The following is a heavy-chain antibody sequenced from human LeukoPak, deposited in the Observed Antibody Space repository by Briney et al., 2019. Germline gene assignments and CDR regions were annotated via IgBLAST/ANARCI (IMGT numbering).Heavy chain of an antibody. Sequence: SETLSLTCTVSGYSISSGYYWGWIRQPPGKGLERIGSIYHSGSTYYNPSLKSRVTISVDTSKNQFSLKLSSVTAADTAVYYCARSPGAANWFDPWGQGTLVTVSS. CDR3: ARSPGAANWFDP. CDR2: IYHSGST. D-gene: IGHD6-25*01. CDR1: GYSISSGYY. J-gene: IGHJ5*02. V-gene: IGHV4-38-2*02.